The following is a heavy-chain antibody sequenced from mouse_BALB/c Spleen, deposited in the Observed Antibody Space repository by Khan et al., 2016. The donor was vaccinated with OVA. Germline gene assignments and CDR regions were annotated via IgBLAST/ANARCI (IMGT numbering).Heavy chain of an antibody. CDR1: GFSLTSYG. V-gene: IGHV2-9*02. Sequence: QVQLKQSGPGLVAPSQSLSITCTVSGFSLTSYGVHWVRQPPGKGLEWLGVIWAGGSTNYYSALMSSLSIIKDNSKSQVFLKKNRLHTDDTAMYYCARLEDIWGQGTTLTVSS. J-gene: IGHJ2*01. CDR2: IWAGGST. D-gene: IGHD1-3*01. CDR3: ARLEDI.